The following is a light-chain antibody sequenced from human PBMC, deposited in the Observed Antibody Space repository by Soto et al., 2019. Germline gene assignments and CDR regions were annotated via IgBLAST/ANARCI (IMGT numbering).Light chain of an antibody. CDR1: QSVSNRY. J-gene: IGKJ5*01. CDR2: GAS. V-gene: IGKV3-15*01. CDR3: QQYNDWPRT. Sequence: EIVLTQSPGTLSLSPGERATLSCRASQSVSNRYLAWYQQKSGQAPRLLISGASTTATDVPPRFSGSGSGTEFTLTISNLQSEDFAVYYCQQYNDWPRTFGQGTRLEIK.